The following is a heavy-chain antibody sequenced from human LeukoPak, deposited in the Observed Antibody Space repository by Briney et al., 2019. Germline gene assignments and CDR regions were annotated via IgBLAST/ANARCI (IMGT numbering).Heavy chain of an antibody. D-gene: IGHD6-13*01. CDR1: GFTFSSYA. V-gene: IGHV3-23*01. J-gene: IGHJ4*02. Sequence: PGGSLRLSCAASGFTFSSYAMNWVRQAPGKGLEWVSAISGSGSSTYYADSVKGRFTISRDNSKNTLYLQMNSLRVEDTAVYYCAKRSSSSWSSFDYLGQGTLVTVSS. CDR2: ISGSGSST. CDR3: AKRSSSSWSSFDY.